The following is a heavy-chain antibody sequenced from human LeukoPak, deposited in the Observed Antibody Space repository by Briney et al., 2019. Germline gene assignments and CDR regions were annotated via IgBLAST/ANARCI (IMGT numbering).Heavy chain of an antibody. J-gene: IGHJ4*02. Sequence: GESLKISCQGSGYTFTSYWIGWVRQMPVKGLEWMGSIYPGDSDTRYSPSFQGQVTMSADKSISTAYLQWSSLKASDTAMYHCARLQGGDHSAFDYWGQGTLVTVSS. D-gene: IGHD2-21*02. CDR3: ARLQGGDHSAFDY. CDR2: IYPGDSDT. V-gene: IGHV5-51*01. CDR1: GYTFTSYW.